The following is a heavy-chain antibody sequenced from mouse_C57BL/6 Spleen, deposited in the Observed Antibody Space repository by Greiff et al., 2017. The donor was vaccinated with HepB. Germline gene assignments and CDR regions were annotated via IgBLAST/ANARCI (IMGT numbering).Heavy chain of an antibody. D-gene: IGHD1-1*01. V-gene: IGHV1-64*01. CDR1: GYTFTSYW. J-gene: IGHJ2*01. CDR2: IHPNSGST. CDR3: ARRDYGSSYAYFDY. Sequence: VQLQQPGAELVKPGASVKLSCKASGYTFTSYWMHWVKQRPGQGLEWIGMIHPNSGSTNYNEKFKSKATLTVDKSSSTAYMQLSSLTSEDSAVYYCARRDYGSSYAYFDYWGQGTTLTVSS.